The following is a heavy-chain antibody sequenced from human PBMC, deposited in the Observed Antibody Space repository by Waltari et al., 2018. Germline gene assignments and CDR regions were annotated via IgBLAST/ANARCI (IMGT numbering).Heavy chain of an antibody. CDR1: GFTFSSYA. D-gene: IGHD6-13*01. CDR2: ISGSGGST. CDR3: ARDGGQQQIYYYYGMDV. J-gene: IGHJ6*02. Sequence: EVQLLESGGGLVQPGGSLRLSCAASGFTFSSYAMSWVRQAPGKGLEWVSAISGSGGSTYYADSVKGRFTISRDNSKKTLYLQMNSLRVEDTAVYYCARDGGQQQIYYYYGMDVWGQGTTVTVSS. V-gene: IGHV3-23*01.